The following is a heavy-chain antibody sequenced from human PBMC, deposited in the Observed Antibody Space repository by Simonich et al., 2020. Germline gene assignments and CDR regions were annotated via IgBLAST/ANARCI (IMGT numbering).Heavy chain of an antibody. CDR1: GYTFTGSF. D-gene: IGHD3-10*01. J-gene: IGHJ5*02. V-gene: IGHV1-2*06. CDR3: PRGINYYGSGSYLNWFDP. Sequence: QVQLVQSGAEVKKPGASVKVSCKSSGYTFTGSFMHGVRQAPGQGLEGRERINPNSGGTNYAQKVKGRVTMTRDTSISTAYMELSMLRSDDTAVYYCPRGINYYGSGSYLNWFDPWGQGTLVTVSS. CDR2: INPNSGGT.